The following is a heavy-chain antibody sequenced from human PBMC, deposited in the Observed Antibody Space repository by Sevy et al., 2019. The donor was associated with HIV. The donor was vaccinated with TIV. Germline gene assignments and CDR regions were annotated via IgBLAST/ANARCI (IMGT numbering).Heavy chain of an antibody. CDR1: GFIFSKFG. D-gene: IGHD3-10*01. V-gene: IGHV3-30*02. J-gene: IGHJ3*01. CDR3: AKGLGRVQGALLGDDV. CDR2: IRYDGSTK. Sequence: GGSLRLSCAASGFIFSKFGMHWVRQAPGKGLEWVTFIRYDGSTKYYVESVKGRFTISRDNSKNTLYLQMNSLRPEDTAVYYCAKGLGRVQGALLGDDVWGQGTMVTVSS.